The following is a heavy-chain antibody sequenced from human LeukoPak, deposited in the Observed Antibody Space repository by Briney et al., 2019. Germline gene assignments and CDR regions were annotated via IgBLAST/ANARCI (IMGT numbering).Heavy chain of an antibody. D-gene: IGHD3-22*01. CDR3: AKDWAYYYDNYGLDY. CDR1: GFTFSDYY. J-gene: IGHJ4*02. Sequence: NPGGSLRLSCAASGFTFSDYYMSWIRQAPGKGLEWVSYISSSGSTIDYADSVRCRFTISRDNAKNSLYLQMNSLRAEDTAVYYRAKDWAYYYDNYGLDYWGQGTLVTVSS. V-gene: IGHV3-11*04. CDR2: ISSSGSTI.